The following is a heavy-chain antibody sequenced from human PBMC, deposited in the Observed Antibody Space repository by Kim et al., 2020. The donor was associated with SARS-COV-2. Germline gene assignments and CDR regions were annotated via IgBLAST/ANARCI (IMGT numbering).Heavy chain of an antibody. J-gene: IGHJ6*02. Sequence: ASVKVSCKASGYTFTSYAMHWVRQAPGQRLEWMGWINAGNGNTKYSQKFQGRVTITRDTSASTAYMELSSLRSEDTAVYYCARGQIGCSSTSCSKYYYYYGMDVWGQGTTVTVSS. CDR2: INAGNGNT. V-gene: IGHV1-3*01. CDR3: ARGQIGCSSTSCSKYYYYYGMDV. CDR1: GYTFTSYA. D-gene: IGHD2-2*01.